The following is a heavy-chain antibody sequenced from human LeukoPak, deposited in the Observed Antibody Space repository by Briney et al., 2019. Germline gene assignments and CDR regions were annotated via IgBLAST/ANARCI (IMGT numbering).Heavy chain of an antibody. CDR3: ARSAYYDRNGYYHDY. V-gene: IGHV3-74*01. CDR2: INTDGSST. J-gene: IGHJ4*01. D-gene: IGHD3-22*01. Sequence: GGSLRLSCAASGFTFSRYWIHWLRQASGKGLVWVSRINTDGSSTTYADSAKGRFTISRDNAKNTLYLQMNSLRAEDTAVYYCARSAYYDRNGYYHDYWGKRTLVTVSS. CDR1: GFTFSRYW.